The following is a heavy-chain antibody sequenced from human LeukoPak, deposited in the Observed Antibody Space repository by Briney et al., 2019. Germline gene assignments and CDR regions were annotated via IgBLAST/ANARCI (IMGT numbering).Heavy chain of an antibody. CDR1: GFTFSSYS. V-gene: IGHV3-21*01. CDR2: ISSSSSYI. Sequence: GGSLRLSCAASGFTFSSYSMNWVRQAPGKGLEWVSSISSSSSYIYYADSVKGRFTTSRDNAKNPLYLQMNSLRAEDTAVYYCARDQGGGVTMVRGVIRSAYYYMDVWGKGTTVTVSS. D-gene: IGHD3-10*01. CDR3: ARDQGGGVTMVRGVIRSAYYYMDV. J-gene: IGHJ6*03.